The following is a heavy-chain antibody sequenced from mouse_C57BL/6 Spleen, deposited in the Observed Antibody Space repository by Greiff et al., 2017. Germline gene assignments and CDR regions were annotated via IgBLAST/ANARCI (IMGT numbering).Heavy chain of an antibody. CDR2: IDPANGNT. CDR1: GFNIKNTY. D-gene: IGHD1-1*01. Sequence: EVQLQQPVAELVRPGASVKLSCTASGFNIKNTYMHWVKQRPEQGLEWIGRIDPANGNTKYAPKFQGKATITADTSSNTAYLQLSSLTSEDTAIYYCARSLYYYGSSHWYFDVWGTGTTVTVSS. V-gene: IGHV14-3*01. CDR3: ARSLYYYGSSHWYFDV. J-gene: IGHJ1*03.